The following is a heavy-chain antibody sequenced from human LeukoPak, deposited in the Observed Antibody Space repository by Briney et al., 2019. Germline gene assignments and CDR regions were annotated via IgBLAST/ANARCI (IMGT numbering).Heavy chain of an antibody. J-gene: IGHJ5*01. CDR1: GLILTTHG. D-gene: IGHD5-18*01. CDR3: ASVYSYGWFDY. V-gene: IGHV3-33*01. Sequence: GGSLRLSCAASGLILTTHGMHWVRQAPGKGLEGVAVIWYDGSNKYYADSVKGRFTISRDNSKNTLYLQMNSLRAEDTAVYYCASVYSYGWFDYWGQGTLVTVSS. CDR2: IWYDGSNK.